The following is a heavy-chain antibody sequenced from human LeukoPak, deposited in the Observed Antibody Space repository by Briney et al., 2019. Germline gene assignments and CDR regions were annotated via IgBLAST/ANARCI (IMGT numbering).Heavy chain of an antibody. CDR2: IYYSGST. D-gene: IGHD2-15*01. V-gene: IGHV4-59*01. CDR1: GGSISSCY. CDR3: ARAGDYCSGGSCYLDY. J-gene: IGHJ4*02. Sequence: PSDTLALTCTVSGGSISSCYWSWIRQPPGKGLEWIGYIYYSGSTNYNPSLKSRVTISVDTSKNQFSLKLSSVTAADTAVYYCARAGDYCSGGSCYLDYWGQGTLVTVSS.